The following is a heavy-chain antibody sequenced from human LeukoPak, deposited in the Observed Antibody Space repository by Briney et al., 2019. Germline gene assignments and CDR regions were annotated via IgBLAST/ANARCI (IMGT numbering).Heavy chain of an antibody. CDR3: ANSGSYYLEYFQH. V-gene: IGHV3-30*02. CDR1: RFTFSNYG. CDR2: IRYDGSNK. J-gene: IGHJ1*01. D-gene: IGHD1-26*01. Sequence: PGESLRLSCEASRFTFSNYGMHWVRQAPGKGLEWVTFIRYDGSNKYYADSVKGRFTISRDNSKNTLYLQMNSLRAEDTAVYYCANSGSYYLEYFQHWGQGTLVTVSS.